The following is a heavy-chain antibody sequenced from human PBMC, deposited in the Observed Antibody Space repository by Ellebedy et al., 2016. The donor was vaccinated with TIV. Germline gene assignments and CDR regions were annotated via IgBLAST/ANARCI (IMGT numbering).Heavy chain of an antibody. V-gene: IGHV1-2*02. CDR3: ARGRELDLGSGSPELAF. J-gene: IGHJ4*02. D-gene: IGHD3-10*01. CDR1: GYTFTGYY. CDR2: INPNSGGT. Sequence: ASVKVSCKASGYTFTGYYMHWVRQAPGQGLEWMGWINPNSGGTNYAQKFQGRVTFTADESTSTAYMELSSLRSEDTAMYYCARGRELDLGSGSPELAFWGQGTLVTVSS.